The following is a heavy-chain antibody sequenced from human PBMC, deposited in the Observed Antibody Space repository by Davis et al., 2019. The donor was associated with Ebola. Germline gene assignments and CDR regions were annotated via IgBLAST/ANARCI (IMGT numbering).Heavy chain of an antibody. J-gene: IGHJ5*02. CDR1: GYTFTSYY. V-gene: IGHV1-46*01. CDR3: ARDLRCSGGSCYAPGWFDP. Sequence: ASVKVSCKASGYTFTSYYMHWVRQASGQGLEWMGIINPSGGSTSYAQKFQGRVTMTRDTSTSTVYMELSSLRSEDTAVYYCARDLRCSGGSCYAPGWFDPWGQGTLVTVSS. D-gene: IGHD2-15*01. CDR2: INPSGGST.